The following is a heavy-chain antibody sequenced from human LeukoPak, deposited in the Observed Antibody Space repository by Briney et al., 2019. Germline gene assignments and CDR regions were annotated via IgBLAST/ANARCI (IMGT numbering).Heavy chain of an antibody. CDR1: GYTFTGYY. CDR2: INPNSGGT. Sequence: GASVKVSCKASGYTFTGYYLHWVRQAPGQGLEWMGRINPNSGGTNYAQKFQGRVTVTRDTSISTAYMELSGLRSDDTAVYYCARPAPDYGDETLYFDYWGQGTLVTVSS. CDR3: ARPAPDYGDETLYFDY. J-gene: IGHJ4*02. D-gene: IGHD4-17*01. V-gene: IGHV1-2*06.